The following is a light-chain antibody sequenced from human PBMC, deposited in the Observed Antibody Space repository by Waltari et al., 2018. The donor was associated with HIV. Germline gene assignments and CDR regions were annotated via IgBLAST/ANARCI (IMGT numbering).Light chain of an antibody. CDR3: QQSYSTPPST. V-gene: IGKV1-39*01. CDR1: QNINRY. Sequence: DIQMTQSPSSPSASIGDRVTITCRASQNINRYLNWYQQKPGKAPKLLIYSTFSLQSGVPSRFSGSGSGTDFTLTISSLQPEDFATYYCQQSYSTPPSTFGQGTKLEIK. CDR2: STF. J-gene: IGKJ2*01.